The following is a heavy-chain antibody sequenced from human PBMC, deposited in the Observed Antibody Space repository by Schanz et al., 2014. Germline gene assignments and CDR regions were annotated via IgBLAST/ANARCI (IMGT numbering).Heavy chain of an antibody. CDR2: IGSSSSRI. CDR1: GFTFSNYW. Sequence: EVQLVESGGGLVQPGGSLRLSCVASGFTFSNYWMTWVRQAPGKGLEWISYIGSSSSRIDHADSVKGRFTISRDNAKNSLYLEMNSLRAEDTALYYCARDRRNADLDYWGQGTLVTVSS. D-gene: IGHD1-1*01. J-gene: IGHJ4*02. CDR3: ARDRRNADLDY. V-gene: IGHV3-48*01.